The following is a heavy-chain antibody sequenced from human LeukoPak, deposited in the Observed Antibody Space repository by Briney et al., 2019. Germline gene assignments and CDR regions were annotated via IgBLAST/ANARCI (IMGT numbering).Heavy chain of an antibody. CDR1: GFTFSSYA. V-gene: IGHV3-23*01. CDR3: AKGRGFGELSPFDY. J-gene: IGHJ4*02. CDR2: ISGSGGST. Sequence: GGSLRLSFAASGFTFSSYAMSWVRQAPGKGLEWVSAISGSGGSTYYADSVKGRFTISRDNSKNTLYLQMNSLRAEDTAVYYCAKGRGFGELSPFDYWGQGTLVTVSS. D-gene: IGHD3-10*01.